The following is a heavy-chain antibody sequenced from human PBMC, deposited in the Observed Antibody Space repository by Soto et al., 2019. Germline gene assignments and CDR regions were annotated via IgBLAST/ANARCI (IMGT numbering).Heavy chain of an antibody. D-gene: IGHD6-19*01. CDR3: AKDRLYSSGRGPWFDP. Sequence: GGSLILSCASSGFDFRSYFMHLVRQAPGKGLEWVAVISYDGSNQYYGDSVKGRFTISRDNFRNTVYLQMNSLRAEDTAVYYCAKDRLYSSGRGPWFDPWGQGTLVTVSS. CDR2: ISYDGSNQ. CDR1: GFDFRSYF. V-gene: IGHV3-30*18. J-gene: IGHJ5*02.